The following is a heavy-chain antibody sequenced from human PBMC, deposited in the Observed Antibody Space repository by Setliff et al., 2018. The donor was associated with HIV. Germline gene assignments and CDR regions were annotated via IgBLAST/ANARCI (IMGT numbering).Heavy chain of an antibody. J-gene: IGHJ6*03. CDR1: GGSISSGSFY. D-gene: IGHD3-3*01. V-gene: IGHV4-61*09. Sequence: SETLSLTCTVSGGSISSGSFYWSWIRQPAGKGLEWIGHIYTSGSTNYNPSLESRVTMSVDTSKNQFSLRLMSLTAADTAIYYCARGRVTLNGVAAGHHYMDVWGKGNTVTVSS. CDR2: IYTSGST. CDR3: ARGRVTLNGVAAGHHYMDV.